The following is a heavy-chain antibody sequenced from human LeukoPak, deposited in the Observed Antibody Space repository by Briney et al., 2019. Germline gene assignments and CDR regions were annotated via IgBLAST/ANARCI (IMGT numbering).Heavy chain of an antibody. J-gene: IGHJ6*02. CDR3: ARDPRGCSSTSCPKAFYYYYGMDV. Sequence: ASVKVSCKASGYTFTSYYMHWVRQAPGQGLEWMGIINPSGGSTSYAQKFQGRVTMTRDTSTSTVYMGLSSLRSEDTAVYYCARDPRGCSSTSCPKAFYYYYGMDVWGQGTTVTVSS. CDR1: GYTFTSYY. V-gene: IGHV1-46*01. D-gene: IGHD2-2*01. CDR2: INPSGGST.